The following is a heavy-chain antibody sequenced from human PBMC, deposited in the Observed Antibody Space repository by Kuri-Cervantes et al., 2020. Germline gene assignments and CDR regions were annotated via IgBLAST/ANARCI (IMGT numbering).Heavy chain of an antibody. CDR2: ISGSGGST. D-gene: IGHD3-16*02. CDR1: GITFSSYA. J-gene: IGHJ6*02. Sequence: GESLQISCAASGITFSSYAMSWVRQAPGKGLEWVSAISGSGGSTYYADSVKGRFTISRDNSKNTLYLQMNSLRAEDTAVYYCARFMITFGGVIVSRYGMDVWGQGTTVTVSS. V-gene: IGHV3-23*01. CDR3: ARFMITFGGVIVSRYGMDV.